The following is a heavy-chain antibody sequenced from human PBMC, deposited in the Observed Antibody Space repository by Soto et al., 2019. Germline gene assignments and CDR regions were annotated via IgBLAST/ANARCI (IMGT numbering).Heavy chain of an antibody. CDR3: AREGLVGATPFYYYYGMDV. Sequence: ASVKVSCKASGYTFTGYYMHWVRQAPGQGLEWMGWINPNSGGTNYAQKFQGWVTMTRDTSISTAYMELSRLRSDDTAVYYCAREGLVGATPFYYYYGMDVWGQGTTVTVSS. CDR2: INPNSGGT. D-gene: IGHD1-26*01. J-gene: IGHJ6*02. V-gene: IGHV1-2*04. CDR1: GYTFTGYY.